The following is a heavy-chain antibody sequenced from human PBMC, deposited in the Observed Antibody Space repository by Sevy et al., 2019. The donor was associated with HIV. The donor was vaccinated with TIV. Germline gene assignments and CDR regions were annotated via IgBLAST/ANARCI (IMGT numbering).Heavy chain of an antibody. CDR3: ARDDALGYCTNGVCYTMEFDP. CDR2: INAGNGNT. J-gene: IGHJ5*02. CDR1: GYTFTSYA. D-gene: IGHD2-8*01. Sequence: ASVKVSCKASGYTFTSYAIHWVRQAPGQRLEWMGWINAGNGNTKYSQKFQGRVTITRDTSASTAYMELSSLRSEDTXXYYCARDDALGYCTNGVCYTMEFDPWGQGTLVTVSS. V-gene: IGHV1-3*01.